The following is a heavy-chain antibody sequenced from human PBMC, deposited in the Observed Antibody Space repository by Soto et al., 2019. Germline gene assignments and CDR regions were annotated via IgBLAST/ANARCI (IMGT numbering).Heavy chain of an antibody. CDR3: ARDTFPWDTVTTNWHYFDY. J-gene: IGHJ4*02. D-gene: IGHD4-17*01. V-gene: IGHV3-30-3*01. CDR2: ISYDGSNK. Sequence: QVQLVESGGGVVQPGRSLRLSCAASGFTFSSYAMHWVRQAPGKGLEWVAVISYDGSNKYYADSVKGRFTISRDNSKNTLYLQMNSLRAEDTAVYYCARDTFPWDTVTTNWHYFDYWGQGTLVTVSS. CDR1: GFTFSSYA.